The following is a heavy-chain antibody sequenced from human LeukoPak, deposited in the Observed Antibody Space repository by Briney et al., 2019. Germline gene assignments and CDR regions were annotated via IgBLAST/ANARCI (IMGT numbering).Heavy chain of an antibody. CDR2: ISSNGGST. J-gene: IGHJ4*02. CDR3: ARDPASGSGSFDY. V-gene: IGHV3-64*01. Sequence: GGSLRLSCAASGFTFSSYAMHWVRQAPGKGLEYVSAISSNGGSTYYANSVKGRFTISRDNSKNTLYLQMGSLRAEDMAVYYCARDPASGSGSFDYWGQGTLVSVSS. CDR1: GFTFSSYA. D-gene: IGHD3-10*01.